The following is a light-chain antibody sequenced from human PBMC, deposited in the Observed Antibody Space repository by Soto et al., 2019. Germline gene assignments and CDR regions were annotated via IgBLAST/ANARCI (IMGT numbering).Light chain of an antibody. CDR1: QPISISY. CDR2: DVS. J-gene: IGKJ4*01. CDR3: QQYRTSLPT. Sequence: EIVLTQSPGTLSLSPGDRATLSCRASQPISISYLAWYQQKVGQAPRLLIYDVSSRPKGTPDRFSGSGSGTDFSLTISRLEPEDFAVYYCQQYRTSLPTFGGGTEVEIK. V-gene: IGKV3-20*01.